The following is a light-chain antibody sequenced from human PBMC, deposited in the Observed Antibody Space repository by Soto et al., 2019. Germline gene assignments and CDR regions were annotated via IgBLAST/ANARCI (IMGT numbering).Light chain of an antibody. V-gene: IGLV4-69*01. Sequence: QSVLTQSPSASASLGASVKLTCTLSSGHSSYAIAWHQKQPGKGPRYLMDLNNDGSHTKGDGIPDRFSGSSSGADRYLIISSLQSDEEADYYCQTWGTGFQFFGGGTKLTVL. CDR2: LNNDGSH. CDR3: QTWGTGFQF. CDR1: SGHSSYA. J-gene: IGLJ2*01.